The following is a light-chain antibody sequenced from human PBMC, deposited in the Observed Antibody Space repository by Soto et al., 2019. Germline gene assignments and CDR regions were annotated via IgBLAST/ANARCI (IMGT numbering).Light chain of an antibody. V-gene: IGLV2-23*03. CDR1: SSDVGSYNL. J-gene: IGLJ2*01. CDR3: CSYAGSSTFVV. Sequence: SVLTQPSSVSGSPGQSITISCTGTSSDVGSYNLVSWYQQHPGTAPKLMIYEGSKRPSGVSNRFSGSKSGNTASLTISGLQAEDEADYYCCSYAGSSTFVVFGGGTKLTVL. CDR2: EGS.